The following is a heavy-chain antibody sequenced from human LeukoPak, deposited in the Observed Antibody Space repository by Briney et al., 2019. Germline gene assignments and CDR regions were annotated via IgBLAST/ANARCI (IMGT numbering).Heavy chain of an antibody. Sequence: GGSLRLSCAASGFTFSSYAMSWVRQAPGKGLEWVSAISGSGGSTYYADSVKGRFTISRDNSKNTLYLQMNSLRAEDTAVYYCAITIAAAGTVYWGQGTLVTVSS. D-gene: IGHD6-13*01. CDR1: GFTFSSYA. CDR2: ISGSGGST. V-gene: IGHV3-23*01. CDR3: AITIAAAGTVY. J-gene: IGHJ4*02.